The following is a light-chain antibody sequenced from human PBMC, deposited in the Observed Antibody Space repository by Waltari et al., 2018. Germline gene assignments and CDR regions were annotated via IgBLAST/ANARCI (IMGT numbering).Light chain of an antibody. V-gene: IGLV1-44*01. J-gene: IGLJ1*01. CDR2: RNC. Sequence: YQNSPGAAPCVLIYRNCFRPSGVPGRFSGAKAGASASLASSGLQSEDEAEYYCVTWDGSLIDYVFRTGTEVTV. CDR3: VTWDGSLIDYV.